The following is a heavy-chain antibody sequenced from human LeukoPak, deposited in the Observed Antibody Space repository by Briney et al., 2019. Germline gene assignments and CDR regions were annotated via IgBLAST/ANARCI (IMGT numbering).Heavy chain of an antibody. J-gene: IGHJ4*02. Sequence: SETLSLTCTVSGGSISSLTYYWGWIRQPPGKGLEWIASIYYSGTTYYSPSLKSRVARSVIRSNNPLSLRLSSVPAADTAVYFCTGYSAGWSSGGGYWGQGTVVTVSS. CDR3: TGYSAGWSSGGGY. V-gene: IGHV4-39*01. CDR2: IYYSGTT. D-gene: IGHD6-19*01. CDR1: GGSISSLTYY.